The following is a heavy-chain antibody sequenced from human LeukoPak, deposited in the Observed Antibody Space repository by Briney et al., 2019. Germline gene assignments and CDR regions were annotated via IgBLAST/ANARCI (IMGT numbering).Heavy chain of an antibody. Sequence: GGSLRLSCAASGFTFSSYGMHWVRQAPGKGLEWVAVISYDGSNKYYADSVKGPFTISRDNSKNTLYLQMNSLRAEDTAVYYCAKGLGSWYGGGHYYGMDVWGQGTTVTVSS. CDR3: AKGLGSWYGGGHYYGMDV. D-gene: IGHD6-13*01. V-gene: IGHV3-30*18. CDR1: GFTFSSYG. CDR2: ISYDGSNK. J-gene: IGHJ6*02.